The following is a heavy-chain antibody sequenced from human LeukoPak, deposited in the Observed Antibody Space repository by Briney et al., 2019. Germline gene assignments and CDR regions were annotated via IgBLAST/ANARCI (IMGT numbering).Heavy chain of an antibody. CDR1: GYSFNNYW. J-gene: IGHJ4*02. CDR2: IYPDDSET. D-gene: IGHD1-26*01. Sequence: GESLKISCMGSGYSFNNYWIGWVRQMPGKGLEWMGIIYPDDSETRYSPPFQGQVTISADKSISTAYLQWSSLKASDTAMYYCAVLEGSGSSASYWGLGTLVTVSS. CDR3: AVLEGSGSSASY. V-gene: IGHV5-51*01.